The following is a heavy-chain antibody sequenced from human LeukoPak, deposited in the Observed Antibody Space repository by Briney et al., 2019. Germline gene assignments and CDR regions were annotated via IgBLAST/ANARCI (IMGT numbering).Heavy chain of an antibody. CDR3: ARDGGGFGGRVPPPYYYYGMDV. J-gene: IGHJ6*02. CDR2: IYYSGST. V-gene: IGHV4-31*03. Sequence: SETLSPTCTVSGGSISSGGYYWSWIRQHPGKGLEWIGYIYYSGSTYYNPSHKSRVTISVDTSKNQFSLKLSSVTAADTAVYYCARDGGGFGGRVPPPYYYYGMDVWGQGTTVTVSS. CDR1: GGSISSGGYY. D-gene: IGHD2-15*01.